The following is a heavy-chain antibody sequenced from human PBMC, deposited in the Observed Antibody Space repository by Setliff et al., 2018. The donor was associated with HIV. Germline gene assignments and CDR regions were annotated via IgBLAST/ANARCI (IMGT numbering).Heavy chain of an antibody. CDR1: GFTFDNYA. Sequence: GGSLRLSCTASGFTFDNYAMAWVRQAPGKGPEWVSSISSDAARTYYTDSVKGRFTVSRDNSKNTLYLQMRTLRAEDTAVYFFAKFSDCGGHFPLVDWGQGARVNVSS. J-gene: IGHJ4*02. D-gene: IGHD2-21*02. CDR2: ISSDAART. CDR3: AKFSDCGGHFPLVD. V-gene: IGHV3-23*01.